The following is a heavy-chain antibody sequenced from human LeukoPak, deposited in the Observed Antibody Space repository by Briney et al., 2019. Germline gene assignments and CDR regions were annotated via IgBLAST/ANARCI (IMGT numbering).Heavy chain of an antibody. CDR1: GFSFSRFG. V-gene: IGHV3-30*18. D-gene: IGHD1-1*01. CDR2: ISYDGGTQ. J-gene: IGHJ4*02. Sequence: PGGSLRLSCAASGFSFSRFGIHWVRQAPGKGLEWVAVISYDGGTQYYVDSVKGRFTISRDNSKNILYLQMNSLRAEDTAVYYCAKGGSNNWSFDNWGQGTLVTVSS. CDR3: AKGGSNNWSFDN.